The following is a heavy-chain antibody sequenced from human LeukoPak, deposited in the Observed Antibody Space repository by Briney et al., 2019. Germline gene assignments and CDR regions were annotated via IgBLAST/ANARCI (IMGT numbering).Heavy chain of an antibody. CDR1: GYTFTSYG. J-gene: IGHJ4*02. CDR2: ISTYNGNT. D-gene: IGHD3-9*01. Sequence: ASVKVSCKASGYTFTSYGISWVRQAPGQGLEWMGWISTYNGNTNYAQKLQGRVTMTTDTSTSTAYMELRSLRSDDTAVYYCARDYYILTEFDYWGQGTLVTVSS. V-gene: IGHV1-18*01. CDR3: ARDYYILTEFDY.